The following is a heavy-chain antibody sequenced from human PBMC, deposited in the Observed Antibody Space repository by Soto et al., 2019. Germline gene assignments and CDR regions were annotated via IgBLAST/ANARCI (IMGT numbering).Heavy chain of an antibody. D-gene: IGHD2-21*02. CDR3: ARDLWGYCGTDCYPLDV. Sequence: SETLSLTCAVSGGSISSGGYSWSWIRQPPGKGLEWIGYIYHSGSTYYNPSLKSRVTISVDRSKNQFSLKLSSVTAADTAVYYCARDLWGYCGTDCYPLDVWGQGTTVTVFS. J-gene: IGHJ6*02. V-gene: IGHV4-30-2*01. CDR2: IYHSGST. CDR1: GGSISSGGYS.